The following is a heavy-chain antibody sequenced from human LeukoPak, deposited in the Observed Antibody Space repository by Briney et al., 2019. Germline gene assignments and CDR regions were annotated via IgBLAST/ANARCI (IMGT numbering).Heavy chain of an antibody. D-gene: IGHD1-14*01. V-gene: IGHV6-1*01. J-gene: IGHJ3*02. CDR2: TYYRSKWSN. Sequence: SQTLSLTCAISGDSVSSNSAAWNWIRQSPSRGLEWLGRTYYRSKWSNDYVVSVKSRIAINPDTSKNQFSLHLSSVTPEDTAVYYCARDLRGLGTSVGVCDIWGQGTMVTVSS. CDR1: GDSVSSNSAA. CDR3: ARDLRGLGTSVGVCDI.